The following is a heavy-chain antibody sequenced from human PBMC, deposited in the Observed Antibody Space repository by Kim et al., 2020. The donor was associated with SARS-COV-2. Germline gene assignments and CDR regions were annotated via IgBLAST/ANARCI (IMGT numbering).Heavy chain of an antibody. CDR1: GGSISSYY. J-gene: IGHJ5*02. Sequence: SETLSLTCTVSGGSISSYYWSWIRQPPGKGLEWIGYIYYSGSTNYNPSLKSRVTISVDTSKKQFSLKLSSVTAADTAVYYCARGEPSRARIWFGGVIVPSWFDPWGQGTLVTVSS. V-gene: IGHV4-59*13. CDR2: IYYSGST. CDR3: ARGEPSRARIWFGGVIVPSWFDP. D-gene: IGHD3-16*02.